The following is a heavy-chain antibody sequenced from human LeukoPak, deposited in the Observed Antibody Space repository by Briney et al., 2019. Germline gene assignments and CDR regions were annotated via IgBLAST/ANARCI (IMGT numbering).Heavy chain of an antibody. CDR1: GSRFSSYW. V-gene: IGHV5-51*01. CDR3: ARRGSSYGISGANWFDP. D-gene: IGHD5-18*01. J-gene: IGHJ5*02. CDR2: IYPGECDT. Sequence: GGSLQISGQGSGSRFSSYWIGGGREMPGKGLEWMGIIYPGECDTSYSPSFQGQLTISADKSISTAYLQWSSLKASDTAVYYCARRGSSYGISGANWFDPWGQGTLVTVSS.